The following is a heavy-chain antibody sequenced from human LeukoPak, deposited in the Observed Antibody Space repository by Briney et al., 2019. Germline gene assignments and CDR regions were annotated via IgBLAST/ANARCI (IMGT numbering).Heavy chain of an antibody. Sequence: PGGSLRLSCAASGFTFSAFWMHWVRQAPGKGLVWVSRINSDGSSTTYADSVKGRVTVSRDNAKNTLYLQMDSLRAEDSAVYYCARGLVHDTSGYYSDYWGQGILVTVSS. V-gene: IGHV3-74*01. J-gene: IGHJ4*02. CDR1: GFTFSAFW. CDR3: ARGLVHDTSGYYSDY. CDR2: INSDGSST. D-gene: IGHD3-22*01.